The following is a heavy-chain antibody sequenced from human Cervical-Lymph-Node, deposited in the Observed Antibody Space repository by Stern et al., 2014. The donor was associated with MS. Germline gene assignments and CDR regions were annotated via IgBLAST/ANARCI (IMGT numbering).Heavy chain of an antibody. Sequence: VQLVESGAEVKEPGASVKVSCRTSGYTFTDYYIHWVRQAPGQGLEWMGQINPNSGGANSARKFQGRVTMTRDTSISTAYMEVSSLSSDDTAVYYCARGGSVTIFGVPGTEEYWGQGTLVTVSS. V-gene: IGHV1-2*06. CDR2: INPNSGGA. CDR1: GYTFTDYY. J-gene: IGHJ4*02. CDR3: ARGGSVTIFGVPGTEEY. D-gene: IGHD3-3*01.